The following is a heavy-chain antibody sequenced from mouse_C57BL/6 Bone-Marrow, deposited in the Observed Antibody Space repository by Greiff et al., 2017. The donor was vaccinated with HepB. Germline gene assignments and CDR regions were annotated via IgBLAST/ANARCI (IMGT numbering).Heavy chain of an antibody. J-gene: IGHJ3*01. CDR3: ALRGTAQAPAWFAY. CDR1: GFNIKDYY. D-gene: IGHD3-2*02. V-gene: IGHV14-2*01. Sequence: VQLQQSGAELVKPGASVKLSCTASGFNIKDYYMHWVKQRTEQGLEWIGRIDPEDGETTYAPKFQGKATITADTSSNTAYLQLSSLTSEDTAVYYCALRGTAQAPAWFAYWGQGTLVTVSA. CDR2: IDPEDGET.